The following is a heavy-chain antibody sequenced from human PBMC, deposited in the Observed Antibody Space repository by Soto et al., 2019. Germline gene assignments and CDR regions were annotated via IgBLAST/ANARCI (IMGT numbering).Heavy chain of an antibody. Sequence: QVQLVQSGAKVKKPGASVKVSCEASGYTFSSYGISWVRQAPGQGLEWMGWISAYNGNTNYAQKFQGRVTMTTYTSXXTAYMELRSLRADDTAVYYCARAPTDDSSGYATDYWGQGTLVTVSS. CDR1: GYTFSSYG. D-gene: IGHD3-22*01. CDR3: ARAPTDDSSGYATDY. V-gene: IGHV1-18*01. J-gene: IGHJ4*02. CDR2: ISAYNGNT.